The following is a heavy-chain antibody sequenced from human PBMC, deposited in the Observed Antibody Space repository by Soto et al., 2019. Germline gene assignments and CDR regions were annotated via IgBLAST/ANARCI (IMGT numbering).Heavy chain of an antibody. CDR3: VRRGSNYAS. Sequence: EVQLVESGGGLVQPGGSLRLSCTASGFTFSDSWMTWVRQAPGKGLEWVARIKPDESEKKYADSVKGRFSISRDNAKNSMYLQMDSLRGEDTAVYSCVRRGSNYASWSQGTLVTVSS. D-gene: IGHD4-4*01. CDR2: IKPDESEK. J-gene: IGHJ5*02. CDR1: GFTFSDSW. V-gene: IGHV3-7*01.